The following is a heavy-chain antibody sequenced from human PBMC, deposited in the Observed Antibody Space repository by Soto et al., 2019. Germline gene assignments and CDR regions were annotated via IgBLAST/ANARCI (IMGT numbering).Heavy chain of an antibody. D-gene: IGHD3-22*01. CDR2: IYYSGTT. V-gene: IGHV4-39*01. Sequence: PSETLSLTCTVSGVSISSNSFYWARIRQPPGKGLEWIGSIYYSGTTYYNPSLKSRVTISVDRSKNQLSLPLSSVTAADTAVFYCARRWSGPSRRYDSSAYYRREHYWGQGSLVTVSS. CDR3: ARRWSGPSRRYDSSAYYRREHY. J-gene: IGHJ4*02. CDR1: GVSISSNSFY.